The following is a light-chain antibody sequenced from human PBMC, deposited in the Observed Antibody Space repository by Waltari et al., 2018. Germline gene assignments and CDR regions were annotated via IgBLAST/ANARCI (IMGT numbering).Light chain of an antibody. CDR2: GAS. Sequence: EIVMTQSPATLSVSPGERATLSCRASQSVSSNLAWYHQRTGQASRLRIHGASTRATGIPARFSGSGSGTEFTLTISSLQSEDFAVYHCQQYNEWPRTFGQGTKVEIK. J-gene: IGKJ1*01. V-gene: IGKV3-15*01. CDR1: QSVSSN. CDR3: QQYNEWPRT.